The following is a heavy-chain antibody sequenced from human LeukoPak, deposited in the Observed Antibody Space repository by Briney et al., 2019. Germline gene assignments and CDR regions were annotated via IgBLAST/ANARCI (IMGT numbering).Heavy chain of an antibody. Sequence: GASVKVSCKASGYTFTSYYMHWVRQAPGQGLEWMGIINPSGGSTSYAQKFQGRVTMTRDTSTSTVYMELSSLRSEDTAVYYCASNPTVVVPAADYGSAGFDPWGQGTLVTVSS. D-gene: IGHD2-2*01. V-gene: IGHV1-46*01. J-gene: IGHJ5*02. CDR2: INPSGGST. CDR3: ASNPTVVVPAADYGSAGFDP. CDR1: GYTFTSYY.